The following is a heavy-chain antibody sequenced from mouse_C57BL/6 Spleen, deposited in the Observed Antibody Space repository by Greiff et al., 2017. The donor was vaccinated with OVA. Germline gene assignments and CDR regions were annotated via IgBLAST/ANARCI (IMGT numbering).Heavy chain of an antibody. CDR3: ARNTGVGDFDY. D-gene: IGHD4-1*01. V-gene: IGHV1-76*01. Sequence: VQLQQSGAELVRPGASVKLSCKASGYTFTDYYINWVKQRPGQGLEWIARIYPGSGNTYYNEKFKGKATLTAEKSSSTAYMQLSSLTSEDSAVYFCARNTGVGDFDYWGQGTTLTVSS. CDR1: GYTFTDYY. J-gene: IGHJ2*01. CDR2: IYPGSGNT.